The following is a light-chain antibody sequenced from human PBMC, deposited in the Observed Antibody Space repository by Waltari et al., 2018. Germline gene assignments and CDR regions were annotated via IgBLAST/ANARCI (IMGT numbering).Light chain of an antibody. CDR3: QQRSNWPPLT. CDR2: GAS. J-gene: IGKJ4*01. V-gene: IGKV3-15*01. CDR1: QSVSSN. Sequence: EIVMTQSPGTLSVSPGEGATLSCRASQSVSSNVAWYQQRPGQAPRLLIFGASTRATGIPARFSGSESGTEFTLTISSLQSEDSAVYFCQQRSNWPPLTFGGGTKVEIK.